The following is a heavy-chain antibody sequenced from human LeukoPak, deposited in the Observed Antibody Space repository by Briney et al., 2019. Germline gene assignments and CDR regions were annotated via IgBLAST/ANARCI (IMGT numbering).Heavy chain of an antibody. CDR3: ARNYYASGSSQFDY. CDR1: GFTFSSYE. CDR2: ISSTGSTI. J-gene: IGHJ4*02. D-gene: IGHD3-10*01. Sequence: PGGSLRLSCGASGFTFSSYEMNWVRQAPGTGLEWVSYISSTGSTIYYADSVKGRFTISRDNAKKSLYLQMNSLRAEDTGVYYCARNYYASGSSQFDYWGQGTLVTVSS. V-gene: IGHV3-48*03.